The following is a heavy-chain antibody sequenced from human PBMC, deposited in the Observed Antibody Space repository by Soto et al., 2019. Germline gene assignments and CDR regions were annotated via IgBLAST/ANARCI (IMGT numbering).Heavy chain of an antibody. Sequence: GASVKVSCKASGYTFTSYGISWVRQAPGQGLEWMGWISAYNGNTNYAQKLQGRVTMTTDTSTSTAYMELRSLRSDDTAVYYCARGPHREYYDFWSGYYTSGGYYYGMDVWGQGTTVTVSS. V-gene: IGHV1-18*01. CDR2: ISAYNGNT. D-gene: IGHD3-3*01. J-gene: IGHJ6*02. CDR1: GYTFTSYG. CDR3: ARGPHREYYDFWSGYYTSGGYYYGMDV.